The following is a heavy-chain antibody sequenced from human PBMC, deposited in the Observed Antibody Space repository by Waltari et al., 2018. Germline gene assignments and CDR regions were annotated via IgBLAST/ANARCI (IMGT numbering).Heavy chain of an antibody. D-gene: IGHD2-2*01. CDR3: ARASTPDIVVVPAAIGY. Sequence: QVQLVQSGAEVKKPGASVKVSCKASGYTFTGYYMHWVRQAPGQGLEWMGWNNPNSGGKNYAQKFQGRVTMTRDTSISTAYMELSRLRSDDTAVYYCARASTPDIVVVPAAIGYWGQGTLVTVSS. CDR2: NNPNSGGK. V-gene: IGHV1-2*02. CDR1: GYTFTGYY. J-gene: IGHJ4*02.